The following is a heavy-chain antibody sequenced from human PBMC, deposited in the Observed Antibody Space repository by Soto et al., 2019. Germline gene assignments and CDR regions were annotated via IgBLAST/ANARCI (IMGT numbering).Heavy chain of an antibody. CDR1: GYSFTSYW. D-gene: IGHD6-6*01. V-gene: IGHV5-51*01. J-gene: IGHJ6*03. CDR2: IYPGDSDT. Sequence: GESLKISCKGSGYSFTSYWIGWVRQMPGKGLEWMGIIYPGDSDTRYSPSFQGQVTISAERSISTAFLQWSSLKASDTAMYYCARRYSSSSGYYYYYYMDVWGKGTTVTVSS. CDR3: ARRYSSSSGYYYYYYMDV.